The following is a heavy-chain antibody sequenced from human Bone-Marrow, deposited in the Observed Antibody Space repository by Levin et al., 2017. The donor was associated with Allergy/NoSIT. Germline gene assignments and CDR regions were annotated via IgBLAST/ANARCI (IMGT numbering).Heavy chain of an antibody. CDR1: GFTFSSYA. D-gene: IGHD6-19*01. V-gene: IGHV3-30-3*01. Sequence: GGSLRLSCAASGFTFSSYAMHWVRQAPGKGLEWVAVISYDGSNKYYADSVKGRFTISRDNSKNTLYLQMNSLRAEDTAVYYCARGLSVAVIDYWGQGTLVTVSS. CDR3: ARGLSVAVIDY. CDR2: ISYDGSNK. J-gene: IGHJ4*02.